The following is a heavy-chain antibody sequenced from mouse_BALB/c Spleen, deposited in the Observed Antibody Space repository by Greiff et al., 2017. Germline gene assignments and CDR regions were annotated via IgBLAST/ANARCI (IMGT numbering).Heavy chain of an antibody. CDR1: GFNIKDYY. J-gene: IGHJ3*01. V-gene: IGHV14-4*02. Sequence: EVQLQQSGAELVRSGASVKLSCTASGFNIKDYYMHWVKQRPEQGLEWIGWIDPENGDTEYAPKFQGKATMTADTSSNTAYLQLSSLTSEDTAVYYCNIYYRYLFAYWGQGTLVTVSA. CDR3: NIYYRYLFAY. CDR2: IDPENGDT. D-gene: IGHD2-14*01.